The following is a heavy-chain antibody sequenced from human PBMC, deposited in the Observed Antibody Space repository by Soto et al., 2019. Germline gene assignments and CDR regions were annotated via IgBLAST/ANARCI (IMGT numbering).Heavy chain of an antibody. CDR2: IIPIFGTA. D-gene: IGHD2-2*01. Sequence: QVQLVQSGAEVKKPGSSVKVSCKASGGTFSSYAISWVRQAPGQGLEWMGGIIPIFGTANYAQKFQGRVTITADESTSTAYMELSSLRSEDTAVYYCATRRGYCSSTSCYYYYGMDVWCQGTTVTVSS. CDR3: ATRRGYCSSTSCYYYYGMDV. J-gene: IGHJ6*02. V-gene: IGHV1-69*01. CDR1: GGTFSSYA.